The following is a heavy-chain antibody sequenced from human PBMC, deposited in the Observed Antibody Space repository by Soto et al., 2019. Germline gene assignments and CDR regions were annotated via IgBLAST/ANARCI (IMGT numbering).Heavy chain of an antibody. D-gene: IGHD3-3*01. Sequence: GASVKVSCKASGYTFTGYYMHWVRQAPGQGLEWMGWINPNSGGTNYAQKFQGRVTMTRDTSISTAYMELSSLRSEDTAVYYCARSVLTIFGVVRKQYYYYGMDVWGQGTTVTVSS. J-gene: IGHJ6*02. CDR1: GYTFTGYY. CDR2: INPNSGGT. V-gene: IGHV1-2*02. CDR3: ARSVLTIFGVVRKQYYYYGMDV.